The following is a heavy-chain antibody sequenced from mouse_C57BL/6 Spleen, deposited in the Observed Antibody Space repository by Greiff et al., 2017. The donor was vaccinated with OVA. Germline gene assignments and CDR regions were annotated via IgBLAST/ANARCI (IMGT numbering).Heavy chain of an antibody. D-gene: IGHD1-1*01. CDR2: IDPSDSYT. Sequence: QVQLQQPGAELVRPGTSVKLSCKASGYTFTSYWMHWVKQRPGQGLAWIGVIDPSDSYTNYNQKFKGKATLTVDTSSSTAYMQLSSLTSEDSAVYYCAKKGYYGSSFVYFDYWGQGTTLTVSS. CDR3: AKKGYYGSSFVYFDY. J-gene: IGHJ2*01. CDR1: GYTFTSYW. V-gene: IGHV1-59*01.